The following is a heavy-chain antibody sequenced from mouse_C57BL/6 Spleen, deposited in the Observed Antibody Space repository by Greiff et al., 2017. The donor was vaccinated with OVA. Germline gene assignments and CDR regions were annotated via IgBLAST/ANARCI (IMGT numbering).Heavy chain of an antibody. D-gene: IGHD1-1*01. CDR2: IHPNSGST. V-gene: IGHV1-64*01. Sequence: QVQLQQPGAELVKPGASVKLSCKASGYTFTSYWMHWVKQRPGQGLEWIGMIHPNSGSTNYNEKFKSKATLTVDKSSSTAYMQLSSLTSEDSAVYYCARSRTTVPWYFDVWGTGTTVTVSS. CDR1: GYTFTSYW. J-gene: IGHJ1*03. CDR3: ARSRTTVPWYFDV.